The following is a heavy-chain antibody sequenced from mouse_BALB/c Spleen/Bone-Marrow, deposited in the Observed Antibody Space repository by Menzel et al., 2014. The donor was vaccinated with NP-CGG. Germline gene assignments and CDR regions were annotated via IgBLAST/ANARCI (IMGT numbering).Heavy chain of an antibody. CDR1: GYTFTSYY. CDR2: IYPGDGST. V-gene: IGHV1S56*01. J-gene: IGHJ4*01. Sequence: VHLVESGSELVKPGASVKMSCKASGYTFTSYYIHWVKQRPGQGLEWIGWIYPGDGSTKYNEKFKGKTTLTADKSSSTAYMLLSSLTSEDSAIYFCARGGGMDYWGQGTSVTVSS. CDR3: ARGGGMDY.